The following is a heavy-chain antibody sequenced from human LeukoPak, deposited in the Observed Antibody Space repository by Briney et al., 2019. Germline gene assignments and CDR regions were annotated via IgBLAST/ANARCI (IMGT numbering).Heavy chain of an antibody. CDR3: AKAEGYDILTGLDY. CDR1: GFTFSSYS. V-gene: IGHV3-21*04. Sequence: PGGSLRLSCAASGFTFSSYSMNWVRPAPGKGLERVSSISSSSSYIYYVDSVTGRFTISRDNSKNTLYLQMNSLRTEDTAVYYCAKAEGYDILTGLDYWGQGTLVTVSS. J-gene: IGHJ4*02. CDR2: ISSSSSYI. D-gene: IGHD3-9*01.